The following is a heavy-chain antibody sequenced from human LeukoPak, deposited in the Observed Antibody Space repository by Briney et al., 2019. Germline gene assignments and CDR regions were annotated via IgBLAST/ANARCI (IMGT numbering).Heavy chain of an antibody. J-gene: IGHJ4*02. D-gene: IGHD5-18*01. CDR3: ARGDTAMVLDY. V-gene: IGHV1-69*06. CDR1: GGTFSSYA. CDR2: IIPIFSTA. Sequence: SVKVSCKASGGTFSSYAISWVRQAPGQGLEWMGGIIPIFSTANYAQKFQGRVTITADKSTSTAYMELSSLRSEDTAVYYCARGDTAMVLDYWGQGTLVTVSS.